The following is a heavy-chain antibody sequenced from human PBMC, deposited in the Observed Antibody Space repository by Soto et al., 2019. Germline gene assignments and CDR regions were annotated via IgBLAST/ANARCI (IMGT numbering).Heavy chain of an antibody. J-gene: IGHJ4*02. D-gene: IGHD1-1*01. CDR2: ISAHNGNT. V-gene: IGHV1-18*01. CDR3: ARGRYGDY. CDR1: GYAFTTYG. Sequence: QVHLVQSGAEVKKPGASVKVSCKGSGYAFTTYGITWVRQAPGQGLEWMGWISAHNGNTNYAQKLQGRVTVTRDTSTPTAYMELRSLRSDDTAVDYCARGRYGDYWGQGALVTVSS.